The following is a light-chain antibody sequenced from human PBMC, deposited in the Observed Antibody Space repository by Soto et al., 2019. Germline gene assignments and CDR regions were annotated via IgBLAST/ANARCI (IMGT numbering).Light chain of an antibody. V-gene: IGKV4-1*01. Sequence: DIVMTQSPDSLAVSLGERATINCKSSQSVLYSPNNKNYLAWYQQKPGQPPKLLIYWASTRESGVPDRFSGSGSGTDFTLTISGLQAGDVAVYCCQQHYTFPPTFGQGTKVEIK. CDR2: WAS. J-gene: IGKJ1*01. CDR1: QSVLYSPNNKNY. CDR3: QQHYTFPPT.